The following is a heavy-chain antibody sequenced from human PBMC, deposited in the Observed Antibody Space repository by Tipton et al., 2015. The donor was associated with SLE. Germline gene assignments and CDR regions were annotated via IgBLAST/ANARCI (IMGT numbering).Heavy chain of an antibody. CDR1: GGSISSYY. Sequence: TLSLTCTVSGGSISSYYWSWIRQHPGKGLEWIGYIYYSGNIYNPSLKSRITLSVDTSKNQFSLKLSSVTAADTAVYYCARFGRSAAGYDAFDIWGQGTMVTVSS. CDR2: IYYSGNI. D-gene: IGHD2-2*01. CDR3: ARFGRSAAGYDAFDI. V-gene: IGHV4-31*03. J-gene: IGHJ3*02.